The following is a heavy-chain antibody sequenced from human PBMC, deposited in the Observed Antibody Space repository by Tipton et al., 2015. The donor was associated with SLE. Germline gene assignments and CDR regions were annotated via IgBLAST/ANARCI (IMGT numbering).Heavy chain of an antibody. CDR1: GGSLNSGSFIAYY. Sequence: TLSLTCAVYGGSLNSGSFIAYYWSWIRQPPGKGLEWLGDIDHSGSTNYKPSLKSRLTISVDTSKNQFSLQLSSVTASDTAVYYCATYFYDSSGLQYFQHWGQGTLVTVSS. CDR2: IDHSGST. CDR3: ATYFYDSSGLQYFQH. J-gene: IGHJ1*01. V-gene: IGHV4-34*01. D-gene: IGHD3-22*01.